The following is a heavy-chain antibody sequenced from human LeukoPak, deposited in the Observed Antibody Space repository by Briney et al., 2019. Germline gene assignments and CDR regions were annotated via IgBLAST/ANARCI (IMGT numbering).Heavy chain of an antibody. CDR3: ARDRSSYEYYFDS. CDR2: ISYDGRNE. Sequence: PGRSLRLSRAAAGFTFNNDAMHWVRQAPGKGLEWVAVISYDGRNEYYADSVKGRFTISRDNSKNTLYLQMHSLGAEDTAVYYCARDRSSYEYYFDSWGQGTLVTVSS. D-gene: IGHD5-12*01. V-gene: IGHV3-30*04. CDR1: GFTFNNDA. J-gene: IGHJ4*02.